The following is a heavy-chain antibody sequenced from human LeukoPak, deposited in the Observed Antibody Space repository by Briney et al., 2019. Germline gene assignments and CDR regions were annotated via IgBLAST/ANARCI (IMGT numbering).Heavy chain of an antibody. CDR3: ARASRSWSRFDP. J-gene: IGHJ5*02. D-gene: IGHD6-13*01. CDR2: IYSGGST. V-gene: IGHV3-53*01. Sequence: GGSLRLSCAASGFTVSSNYMSWVRQAPGKGLEWVSAIYSGGSTYYADSVKGRFTISRDNSKNTLYLQMNSLRAEDTAVYYCARASRSWSRFDPWGQGTLVTVSS. CDR1: GFTVSSNY.